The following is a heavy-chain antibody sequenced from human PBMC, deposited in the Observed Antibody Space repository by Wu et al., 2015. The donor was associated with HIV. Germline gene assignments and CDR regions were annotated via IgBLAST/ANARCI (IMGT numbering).Heavy chain of an antibody. CDR2: IFPMSGTV. Sequence: QVQLVQSGAEVKKPGSSVKVSCKASGGSFNPYVFNWVRQAPGEGLEWMGGIFPMSGTVDYAQKFQGRVSIIADESTHSVYMELSSLTSVDTAVYYCARGRFGETNYGMDVWGQGTTVTVSS. D-gene: IGHD3-10*01. CDR1: GGSFNPYV. V-gene: IGHV1-69*12. J-gene: IGHJ6*02. CDR3: ARGRFGETNYGMDV.